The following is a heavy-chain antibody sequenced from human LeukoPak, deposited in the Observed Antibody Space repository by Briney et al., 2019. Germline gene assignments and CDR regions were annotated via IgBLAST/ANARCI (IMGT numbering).Heavy chain of an antibody. CDR3: VGITTHYDSSGYYF. CDR2: ISSSSSYI. D-gene: IGHD3-22*01. CDR1: GFTFSSYT. V-gene: IGHV3-21*01. J-gene: IGHJ4*02. Sequence: GGSLRLSCAASGFTFSSYTMNWVRQAPGKGLEWVSSISSSSSYIYYADSVKGRFTISRDNAKNSLYLQMNSLRAEDTAVYYCVGITTHYDSSGYYFWGQGTLVTVSS.